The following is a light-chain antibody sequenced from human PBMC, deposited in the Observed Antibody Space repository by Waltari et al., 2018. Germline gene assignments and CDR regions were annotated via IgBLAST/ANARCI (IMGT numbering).Light chain of an antibody. J-gene: IGLJ2*01. V-gene: IGLV2-23*02. CDR1: SCNVGSNNL. Sequence: QSALTPPASLSGCPGTSTPISFTGTSCNVGSNNLFSWYQQHPGKAPKLMSYEVSKRPSGVSNRFSGSKSGNTASLTISGLQAEDEADYYCCSYAGSSTVVFGGGTKLTVL. CDR2: EVS. CDR3: CSYAGSSTVV.